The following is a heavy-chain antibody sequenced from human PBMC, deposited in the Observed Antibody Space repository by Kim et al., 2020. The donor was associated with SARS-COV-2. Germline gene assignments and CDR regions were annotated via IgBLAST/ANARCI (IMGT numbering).Heavy chain of an antibody. D-gene: IGHD1-20*01. J-gene: IGHJ4*02. V-gene: IGHV3-53*01. Sequence: GGSLRLSCAASEFSVSTKTMTWVRQAPGKGLEWVSIIYRNGTTYYADSVKGRFTTSRDTSKNTLYLKMDNLRADDTAVYYCAGDNYNNYWYKYWGQGTLVTVSA. CDR3: AGDNYNNYWYKY. CDR1: EFSVSTKT. CDR2: IYRNGTT.